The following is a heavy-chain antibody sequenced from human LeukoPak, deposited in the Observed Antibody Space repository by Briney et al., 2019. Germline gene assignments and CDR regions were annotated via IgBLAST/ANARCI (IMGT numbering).Heavy chain of an antibody. CDR2: ISTDGYTT. Sequence: GGSLRLSCAASGFIFSRYAIHWVRQAPGKGLEFVSAISTDGYTTYYANSVEGRFTISRDNSKNTLYLQMGSLRAEDMAFYYCARAGYSYGIWGMGMDVWGQGTTVTVSS. D-gene: IGHD5-18*01. CDR3: ARAGYSYGIWGMGMDV. J-gene: IGHJ6*02. CDR1: GFIFSRYA. V-gene: IGHV3-64*01.